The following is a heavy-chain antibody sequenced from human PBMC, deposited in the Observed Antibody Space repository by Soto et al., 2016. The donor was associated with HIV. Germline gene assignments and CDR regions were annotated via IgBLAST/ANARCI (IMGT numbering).Heavy chain of an antibody. CDR3: IKDAFGPDDQ. V-gene: IGHV3-74*01. Sequence: EVQPVESGGGLVQTGGSLTPSCAVSEFTFSTYWMHWVRQAPGKGLVWVSRITPDGSGTNYADSVKGRFTISRDNAKNTLYLQMNSLRVEDTAVYYCIKDAFGPDDQWGQGTLVTVSS. CDR2: ITPDGSGT. J-gene: IGHJ4*02. CDR1: EFTFSTYW. D-gene: IGHD3-16*01.